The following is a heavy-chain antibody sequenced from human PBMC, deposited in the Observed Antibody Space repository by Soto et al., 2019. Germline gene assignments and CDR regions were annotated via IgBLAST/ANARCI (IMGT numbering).Heavy chain of an antibody. CDR1: GFTFSSYA. D-gene: IGHD3-10*01. CDR3: AKDMVIRITMVRGVIITEDGPYFDY. Sequence: SLRLSCAASGFTFSSYAMSWVRQAPGKGLEWVSAISGSGGSTYYADSVKGRFTISRDNSKNTLYLQMNSLRAEDTAVYYCAKDMVIRITMVRGVIITEDGPYFDYWGQGTLVTVSS. CDR2: ISGSGGST. J-gene: IGHJ4*02. V-gene: IGHV3-23*01.